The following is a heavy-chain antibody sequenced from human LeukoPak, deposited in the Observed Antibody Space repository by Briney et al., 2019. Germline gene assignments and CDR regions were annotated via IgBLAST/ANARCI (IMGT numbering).Heavy chain of an antibody. J-gene: IGHJ4*02. D-gene: IGHD3-22*01. Sequence: SETLSLTCTVSGGSISSYYWSWIRQPPGKGLEWIGYIYYSGSTNYNPSLKSRVTISVDTSKNQFSLKLSSVTAADTVVYYCARDKYQYYYDSSGYPVFDYWGQGTLVTVSS. CDR2: IYYSGST. V-gene: IGHV4-59*12. CDR3: ARDKYQYYYDSSGYPVFDY. CDR1: GGSISSYY.